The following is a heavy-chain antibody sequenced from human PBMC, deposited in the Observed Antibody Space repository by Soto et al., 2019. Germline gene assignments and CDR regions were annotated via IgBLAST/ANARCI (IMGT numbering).Heavy chain of an antibody. V-gene: IGHV1-2*04. CDR2: INPNSGGT. Sequence: GASVKVSCKASGYTFTGYYMHWVRQAPGQGLEWMGWINPNSGGTNYAQKFQGWVTMTRDTSISTAYMELSRLRSDDTAVYYCARGFRMVRGVPTYYFDYWGQGTLVTLSS. CDR3: ARGFRMVRGVPTYYFDY. D-gene: IGHD3-10*01. J-gene: IGHJ4*02. CDR1: GYTFTGYY.